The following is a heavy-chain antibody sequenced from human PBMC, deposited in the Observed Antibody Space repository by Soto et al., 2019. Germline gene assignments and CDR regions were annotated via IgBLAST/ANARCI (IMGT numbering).Heavy chain of an antibody. J-gene: IGHJ3*02. CDR3: AHPRGYGVFDAYDI. D-gene: IGHD4-17*01. CDR2: ITGISNTI. CDR1: GFSFRSYS. V-gene: IGHV3-48*02. Sequence: PGGSLRLSCAASGFSFRSYSMSWVRQAPGKGLEWISYITGISNTIYYADSVKGRFTISRDNAKNSLYLQMNSLRDEDTAVYYCAHPRGYGVFDAYDIWGQGAMVTVSS.